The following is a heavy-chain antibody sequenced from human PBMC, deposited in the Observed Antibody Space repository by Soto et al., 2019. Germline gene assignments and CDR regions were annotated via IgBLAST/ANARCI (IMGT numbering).Heavy chain of an antibody. J-gene: IGHJ6*03. D-gene: IGHD5-12*01. CDR2: INPNGGVT. CDR3: ARESGGATATLDYYCFYMDV. CDR1: GDSFNDYY. Sequence: QVPLVQSGAEVRKPGASVTVSCRSSGDSFNDYYIHWVRQAPGQGFEWMGWINPNGGVTKYAQKFQGWVSMTRDTSIRTVYMQLSRLRSDDTAVYYCARESGGATATLDYYCFYMDVWGTGTTVTVSS. V-gene: IGHV1-2*04.